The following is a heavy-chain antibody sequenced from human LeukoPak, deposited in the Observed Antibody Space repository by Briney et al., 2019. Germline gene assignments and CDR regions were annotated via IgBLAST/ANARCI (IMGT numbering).Heavy chain of an antibody. V-gene: IGHV4-4*02. Sequence: SGTLSLTCAVSDGSISSNNWWTWVRQPPGKGLEWIGEIYYSGSTYYNPSLKSRATISVDTSKNQFSLKLSSVTAADTAVYYCARGQEGIAVADDAFDIWGQGTMVTVSS. D-gene: IGHD6-19*01. CDR3: ARGQEGIAVADDAFDI. CDR1: DGSISSNNW. CDR2: IYYSGST. J-gene: IGHJ3*02.